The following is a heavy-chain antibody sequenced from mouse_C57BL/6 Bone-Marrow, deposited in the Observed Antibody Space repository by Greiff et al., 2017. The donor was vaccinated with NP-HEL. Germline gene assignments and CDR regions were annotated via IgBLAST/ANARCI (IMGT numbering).Heavy chain of an antibody. CDR2: IHPSDSDT. Sequence: VKLQQPGAELVKPGASVKVSCKASGYTFTSYWMHWVKQRPGQGLEWIGRIHPSDSDTNYNQKFKGKATLTVDKSSSTAYMQLSSLTSEDSAVYYCAIDLFITTVVAKDDYWGQGTTLTVSS. J-gene: IGHJ2*01. V-gene: IGHV1-74*01. D-gene: IGHD1-1*01. CDR3: AIDLFITTVVAKDDY. CDR1: GYTFTSYW.